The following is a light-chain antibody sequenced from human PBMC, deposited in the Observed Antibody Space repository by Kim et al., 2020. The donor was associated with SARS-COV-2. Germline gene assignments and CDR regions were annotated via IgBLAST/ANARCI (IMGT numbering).Light chain of an antibody. CDR1: TVRRFY. Sequence: SSELTQDPAVSVALGQTVRITCQGDTVRRFYANWYQQKPGLAPILIVFHGTQRPSGIPGRFSGAVSGSTASLTLTGAQAEDEGDYYCDSRDSTGDQVVFGGGSQLTDL. CDR2: HGT. V-gene: IGLV3-19*01. CDR3: DSRDSTGDQVV. J-gene: IGLJ2*01.